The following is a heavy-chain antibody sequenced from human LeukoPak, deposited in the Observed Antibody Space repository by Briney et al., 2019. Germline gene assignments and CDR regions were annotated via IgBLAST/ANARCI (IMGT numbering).Heavy chain of an antibody. J-gene: IGHJ4*02. CDR3: AKPLLRFLEWLFGDY. Sequence: GGSLRLSFAASGFTFSSYAMSWVRQAPGKGLEWVSAISRSGGSTYYADSVKGRFTISRDNSKNTLYLQMNSLRAEDTAVYYCAKPLLRFLEWLFGDYWGQGTLVTVSS. V-gene: IGHV3-23*01. CDR1: GFTFSSYA. CDR2: ISRSGGST. D-gene: IGHD3-3*01.